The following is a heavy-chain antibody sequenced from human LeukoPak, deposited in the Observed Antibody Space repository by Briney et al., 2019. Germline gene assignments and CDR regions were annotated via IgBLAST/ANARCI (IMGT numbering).Heavy chain of an antibody. D-gene: IGHD6-19*01. Sequence: PGGSLRLSCAASGFTVSSNYMSWVRQAPGKGLEWVSVIYSGGSTYYADSVKGRFTISRDNSKNTLYLQMNSLRAEDTAVYYCASGYSSGWSRWGYYYYYMDVWGKGTTVTVSS. CDR1: GFTVSSNY. J-gene: IGHJ6*03. CDR3: ASGYSSGWSRWGYYYYYMDV. CDR2: IYSGGST. V-gene: IGHV3-53*01.